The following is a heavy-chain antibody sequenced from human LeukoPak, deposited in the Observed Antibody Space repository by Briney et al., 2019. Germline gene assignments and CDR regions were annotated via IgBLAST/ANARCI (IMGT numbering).Heavy chain of an antibody. CDR1: GFTFSSYS. CDR2: ISSSSNYI. CDR3: TISSGGSCYQ. J-gene: IGHJ4*02. D-gene: IGHD2-15*01. Sequence: GRSLRLSCAASGFTFSSYSTNSVRQAPGKGLEWVSSISSSSNYIYYADSVKGRFTISRDNAKNSLYLQMNSLRAEDTAVYYCTISSGGSCYQWGQGTLVTVSS. V-gene: IGHV3-21*01.